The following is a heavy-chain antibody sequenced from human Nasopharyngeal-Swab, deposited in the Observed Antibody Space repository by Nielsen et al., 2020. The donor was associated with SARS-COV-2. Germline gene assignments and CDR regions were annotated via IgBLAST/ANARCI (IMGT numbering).Heavy chain of an antibody. CDR2: IIPILGIA. Sequence: SVKVSCKASGYTFTSYAMNWVRQAPGQGLEWMGRIIPILGIANYAQKFQGRVTITADKSTSTAYMELSSLRSEDTAVYYCASSYDSSGYLQPYYYYGMDVWGQGTTVTVSS. J-gene: IGHJ6*02. D-gene: IGHD3-22*01. CDR1: GYTFTSYA. V-gene: IGHV1-69*04. CDR3: ASSYDSSGYLQPYYYYGMDV.